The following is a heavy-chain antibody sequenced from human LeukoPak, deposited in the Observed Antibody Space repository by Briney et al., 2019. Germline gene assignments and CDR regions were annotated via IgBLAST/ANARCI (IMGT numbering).Heavy chain of an antibody. J-gene: IGHJ6*02. D-gene: IGHD5-18*01. Sequence: TGGSLRLSCAASGFTFSSYAMHWVRQAPGKGLEWVAVISYDGSNKYYADSVKGRFTISRDNSKNTLYLQMNSLRAEDTAVYYCARGPDTAGWGYYYYYGMDVWGQGTTVTVSS. CDR2: ISYDGSNK. V-gene: IGHV3-30-3*01. CDR3: ARGPDTAGWGYYYYYGMDV. CDR1: GFTFSSYA.